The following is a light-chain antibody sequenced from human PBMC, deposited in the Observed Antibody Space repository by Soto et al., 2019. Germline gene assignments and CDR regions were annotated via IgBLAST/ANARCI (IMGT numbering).Light chain of an antibody. J-gene: IGLJ2*01. CDR3: CSYAGSSTYAV. Sequence: QSVLTQPASVSGSPGQSITISCDGTSSNVDSYNLVSWYQQYPGKAPKLMIYEDSKRPSGVSNRFSGSKSGNTASLTISGLQAEDEADYYCCSYAGSSTYAVFGGGTQLTVL. CDR1: SSNVDSYNL. CDR2: EDS. V-gene: IGLV2-23*01.